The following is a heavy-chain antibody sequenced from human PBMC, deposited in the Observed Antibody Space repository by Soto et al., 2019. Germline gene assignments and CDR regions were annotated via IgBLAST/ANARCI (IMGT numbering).Heavy chain of an antibody. D-gene: IGHD2-21*01. V-gene: IGHV1-46*01. CDR2: INPMSGAT. J-gene: IGHJ4*02. CDR1: GYTFINYY. CDR3: ARDLAAGDL. Sequence: QAHLVQSGAEVREPGASVKVSCRTSGYTFINYYIHWVRQAPGHGLEWMAIINPMSGATNYAQKFDGRITLTMDTSTTTVYMEVSSLPSEDTAVYYCARDLAAGDLWGQGTLVTVSS.